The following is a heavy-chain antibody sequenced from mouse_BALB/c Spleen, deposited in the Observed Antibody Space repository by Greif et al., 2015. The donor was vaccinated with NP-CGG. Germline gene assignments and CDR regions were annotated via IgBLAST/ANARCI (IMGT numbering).Heavy chain of an antibody. CDR2: IWRGGST. J-gene: IGHJ4*01. Sequence: VQLQESGPGLVQPSQSLSITCTVSGFSLTSYGVHWVRQSPGKGLEWLGVIWRGGSTDYNAAFMSRLSITKDNSKIQVFFKMNSLQAYDTAIYYCAVNWDYAMDDWGQGTSVTVSS. CDR1: GFSLTSYG. V-gene: IGHV2-5*01. CDR3: AVNWDYAMDD. D-gene: IGHD4-1*02.